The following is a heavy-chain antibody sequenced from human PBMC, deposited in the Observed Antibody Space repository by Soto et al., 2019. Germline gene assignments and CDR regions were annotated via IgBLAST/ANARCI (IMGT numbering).Heavy chain of an antibody. Sequence: GGPLRLSCGASGYTFTSYGMNWVRQTPGKGLEWVSYISSGGSNIYYADSVKGRFTISRDNAKNSLYLQMSSLRAWDTAVYYCETDPCDSNGYLRPAWFGPWGQGTLVPGPS. CDR3: ETDPCDSNGYLRPAWFGP. CDR2: ISSGGSNI. D-gene: IGHD3-22*01. CDR1: GYTFTSYG. V-gene: IGHV3-48*03. J-gene: IGHJ5*02.